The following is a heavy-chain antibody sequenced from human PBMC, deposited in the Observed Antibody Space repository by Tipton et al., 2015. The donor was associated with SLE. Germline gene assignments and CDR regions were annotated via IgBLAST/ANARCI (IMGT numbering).Heavy chain of an antibody. D-gene: IGHD6-13*01. CDR3: ARMFRAASGGFDY. V-gene: IGHV4-38-2*01. Sequence: LRLSCAVSGYSISSGYHWGWIRQPPGKGLEWIATIFHTGSTYYNPSLKSRVTISVDTSKNQFSLRVSSVIAADTAVYYCARMFRAASGGFDYWGQGTLVTVSS. J-gene: IGHJ4*02. CDR1: GYSISSGYH. CDR2: IFHTGST.